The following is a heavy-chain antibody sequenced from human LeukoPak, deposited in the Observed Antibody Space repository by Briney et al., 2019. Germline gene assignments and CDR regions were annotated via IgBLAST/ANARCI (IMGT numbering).Heavy chain of an antibody. CDR2: INPNSGGT. CDR3: ARSMDYYYDSSGYYRRGAFDI. V-gene: IGHV1-2*02. D-gene: IGHD3-22*01. CDR1: GYTFTGYY. Sequence: ASVKVSCKASGYTFTGYYMHWVRQAPGQGLEWMGWINPNSGGTNYAQKFQGRVTMTRDTSISTAYMELSRLRSDDTAVYYCARSMDYYYDSSGYYRRGAFDIWGQGTMVTVSS. J-gene: IGHJ3*02.